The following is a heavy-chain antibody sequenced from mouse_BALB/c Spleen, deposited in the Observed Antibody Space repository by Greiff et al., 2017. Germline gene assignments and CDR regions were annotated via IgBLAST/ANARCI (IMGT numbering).Heavy chain of an antibody. CDR1: GFTFSDYY. J-gene: IGHJ4*01. CDR2: ISDGGSYT. Sequence: EVQLVESGGGLVKPGGSLKLSCAASGFTFSDYYMYWVRQTPEKRLEWVATISDGGSYTYYPDSVKGRFTISRDNAKNNLYLQMSSLKSEDTAMYYCARDRHYGNYRYYAMDYWGQGTSVTVSS. V-gene: IGHV5-4*02. CDR3: ARDRHYGNYRYYAMDY. D-gene: IGHD2-1*01.